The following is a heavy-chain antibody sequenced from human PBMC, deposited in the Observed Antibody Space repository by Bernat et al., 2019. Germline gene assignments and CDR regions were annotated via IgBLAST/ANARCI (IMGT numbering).Heavy chain of an antibody. V-gene: IGHV3-30*03. CDR3: ARDFSGVVVTAITWLGDGMDV. J-gene: IGHJ6*02. Sequence: QVQLVESGGGVVQPGRSLRLSCAASGFTFSSYGMHWVRQAPGKGLEWVAVISYDGSNKYYADSVKGRFTISRDNSKNTLYLQMNSLRAEDTAVYYCARDFSGVVVTAITWLGDGMDVWGQGTTVTVSS. CDR1: GFTFSSYG. CDR2: ISYDGSNK. D-gene: IGHD2-21*02.